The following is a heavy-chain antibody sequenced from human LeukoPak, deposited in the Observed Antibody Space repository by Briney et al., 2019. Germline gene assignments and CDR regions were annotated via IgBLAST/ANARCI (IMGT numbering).Heavy chain of an antibody. CDR1: DFTFSTYW. CDR3: AKGGLVHPLHI. J-gene: IGHJ3*02. D-gene: IGHD3/OR15-3a*01. V-gene: IGHV3-7*03. CDR2: IKRDGSEK. Sequence: GGSLRLSCAASDFTFSTYWMSWVRQAPGKGLEWVANIKRDGSEKYYVDSVRGRFTISRDNSKNTLYLQMNSLRAEDTAVYYCAKGGLVHPLHIWGQGTMVTVSS.